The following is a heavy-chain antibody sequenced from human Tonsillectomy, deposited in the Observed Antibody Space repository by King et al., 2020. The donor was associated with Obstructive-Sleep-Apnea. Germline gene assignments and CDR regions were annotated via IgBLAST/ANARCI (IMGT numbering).Heavy chain of an antibody. J-gene: IGHJ4*02. V-gene: IGHV4-59*01. CDR2: ISYSVST. CDR1: GGSINSYY. D-gene: IGHD5-24*01. Sequence: QLQESGPVLVKPSETLSLTCTVSGGSINSYYWSCIRQTPGKGLEWIGYISYSVSTNYNPSLKSLVTISVDTSKNQFSLKLSSVTAADTAVYYCARDRVGRDGYNRFDYWGQGTLVTVSS. CDR3: ARDRVGRDGYNRFDY.